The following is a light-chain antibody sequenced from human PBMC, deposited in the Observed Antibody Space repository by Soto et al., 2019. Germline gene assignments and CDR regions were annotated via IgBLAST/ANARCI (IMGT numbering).Light chain of an antibody. CDR1: QSISSD. Sequence: DIQMTQSPSSLSASVGDRVTITCRASQSISSDLNWYQQKPGKAPKVLIYAAYTLQSGVPSRFSGTGSATDFTLTIRSLQPEDFATYDCQQSYSTPRTFGQGTKVDSK. CDR3: QQSYSTPRT. V-gene: IGKV1-39*01. J-gene: IGKJ1*01. CDR2: AAY.